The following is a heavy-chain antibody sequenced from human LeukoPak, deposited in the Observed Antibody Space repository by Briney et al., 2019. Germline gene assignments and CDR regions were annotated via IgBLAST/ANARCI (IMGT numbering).Heavy chain of an antibody. Sequence: SETLSLTCAVYGGSFSGYYWSWIRQPPGKGLEWIGEINHSGSTNYNPSLKSRVAISVDTSKNQFSLKLSSVTAADTAVYYCARGRWGSSGYYYCYGMDVWGQGTTVTVSS. V-gene: IGHV4-34*01. D-gene: IGHD3-22*01. CDR3: ARGRWGSSGYYYCYGMDV. CDR1: GGSFSGYY. CDR2: INHSGST. J-gene: IGHJ6*02.